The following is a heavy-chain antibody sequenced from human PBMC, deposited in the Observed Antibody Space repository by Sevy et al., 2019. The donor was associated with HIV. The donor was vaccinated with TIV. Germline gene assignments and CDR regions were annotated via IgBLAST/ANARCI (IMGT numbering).Heavy chain of an antibody. CDR1: GFTFSSYS. Sequence: GGSLRLSCAASGFTFSSYSMNWVRQAPGKGLEWVSSISSSSSYIYYADSVKGRFTISRDNAKNSLYLQMNSLRAEDTAVYYCARPYRTDPFYYSGSGGYYYPSYFDSWGQGTLVTVSS. J-gene: IGHJ4*02. D-gene: IGHD3-22*01. CDR2: ISSSSSYI. V-gene: IGHV3-21*01. CDR3: ARPYRTDPFYYSGSGGYYYPSYFDS.